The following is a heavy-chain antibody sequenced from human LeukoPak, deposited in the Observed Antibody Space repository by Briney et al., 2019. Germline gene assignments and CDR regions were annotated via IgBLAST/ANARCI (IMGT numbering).Heavy chain of an antibody. V-gene: IGHV3-11*04. CDR2: SSSGSTI. J-gene: IGHJ3*02. CDR3: ARALRVSGAFDI. Sequence: SSSGSTIYYADSVKGRFTISRDNAKNSLYLQMNSLRAEDTAVYYCARALRVSGAFDIWGQGTMVTVSS.